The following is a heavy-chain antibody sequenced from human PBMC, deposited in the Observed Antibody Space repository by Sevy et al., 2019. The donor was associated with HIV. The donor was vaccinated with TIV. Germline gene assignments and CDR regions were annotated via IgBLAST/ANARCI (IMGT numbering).Heavy chain of an antibody. CDR2: ISYDGSNK. J-gene: IGHJ6*02. Sequence: GGSLRLSCAASGFTFSSYGMHWVRQAPGKGLEWVAVISYDGSNKYYADSVKGRFTISRDNSKNTLYLQMNSLRAEDTAVYYCAKDLDDFWSGYYPAYGMDVWGQVTTVTVSS. CDR3: AKDLDDFWSGYYPAYGMDV. CDR1: GFTFSSYG. V-gene: IGHV3-30*18. D-gene: IGHD3-3*01.